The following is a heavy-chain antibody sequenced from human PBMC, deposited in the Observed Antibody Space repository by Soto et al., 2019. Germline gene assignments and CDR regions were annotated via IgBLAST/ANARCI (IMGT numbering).Heavy chain of an antibody. J-gene: IGHJ5*02. V-gene: IGHV1-69*01. D-gene: IGHD2-21*01. CDR2: IIPLFGST. Sequence: QVQLVQSGAEVKKPGSSVRVSCKASGGSVSTYTITWVRQAPGQGREWLGGIIPLFGSTTYAEKFQGRVTLTADESKTTAYMDLSSLTSEDTAVYYWAREGARASCRGDDCRQLYNWIDPWGHGTLVTVSS. CDR1: GGSVSTYT. CDR3: AREGARASCRGDDCRQLYNWIDP.